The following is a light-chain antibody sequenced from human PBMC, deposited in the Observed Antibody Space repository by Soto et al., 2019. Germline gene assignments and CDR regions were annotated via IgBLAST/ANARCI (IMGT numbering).Light chain of an antibody. CDR1: QSISSY. CDR3: QQSYSNPRT. CDR2: GAS. V-gene: IGKV1-39*01. Sequence: DIPMTQSPSSLSASVGDRVTITCRASQSISSYLYWYQQKPGKAPKLLIYGASSLHSGVPSRFGGSGSGTDFTLTISSLQPDDFATYFCQQSYSNPRTFGQGTKVEVK. J-gene: IGKJ1*01.